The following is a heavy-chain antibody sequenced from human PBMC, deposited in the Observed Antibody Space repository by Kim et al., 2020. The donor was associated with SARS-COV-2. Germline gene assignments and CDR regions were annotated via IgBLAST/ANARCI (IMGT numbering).Heavy chain of an antibody. CDR2: IIHDGSQT. V-gene: IGHV3-30*18. CDR1: GFTFSNSG. CDR3: VKGDHWQGPCHS. D-gene: IGHD1-1*01. J-gene: IGHJ4*02. Sequence: GGSLRLSCAASGFTFSNSGMHWVRQAPGKGLEWVAVIIHDGSQTFYTDSVKGRFTVSRDNSKNTLSLQMNSLRPEDTALYYCVKGDHWQGPCHSWGQGTLVTVSS.